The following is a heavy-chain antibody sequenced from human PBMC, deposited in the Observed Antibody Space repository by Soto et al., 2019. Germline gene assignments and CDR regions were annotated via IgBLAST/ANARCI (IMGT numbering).Heavy chain of an antibody. J-gene: IGHJ1*01. CDR1: GYTFTGYY. CDR3: ARGPPGTTGMTHQH. Sequence: GASVKVSCKASGYTFTGYYMHWVRQAPGQGLEWMGWINPNSGGTNYAQKFQGRVTMTRDTSISTAYMELSRLRSDDTAVYYCARGPPGTTGMTHQHWGQGTLVTVSS. CDR2: INPNSGGT. D-gene: IGHD1-1*01. V-gene: IGHV1-2*02.